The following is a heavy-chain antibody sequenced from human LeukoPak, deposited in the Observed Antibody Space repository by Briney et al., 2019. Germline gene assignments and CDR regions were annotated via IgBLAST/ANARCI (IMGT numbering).Heavy chain of an antibody. CDR1: GGSISRGSYY. CDR3: ARQTFGALYFDS. D-gene: IGHD3-10*01. V-gene: IGHV4-61*02. CDR2: VYNSGST. Sequence: SETLSLTCIVSGGSISRGSYYWDWIRQPAGKGLEWMGRVYNSGSTNYNPSLKSRVTISTDMSKNQFSLKLSSVTAADTAVYYCARQTFGALYFDSWGQGTLVTVSS. J-gene: IGHJ4*02.